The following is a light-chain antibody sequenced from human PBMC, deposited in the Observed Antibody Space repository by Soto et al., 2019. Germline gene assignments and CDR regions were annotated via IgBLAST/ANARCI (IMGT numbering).Light chain of an antibody. V-gene: IGKV1-39*01. Sequence: DIQMTQSPSSLSVSVGDRVTITCRASQSISSNLNWYQQKSWKAPNLLIYAASTLQNGVPSTFSGSGSGTDFTLTISSLQPEDFATYYCQQSFRFPLTFGQGTRLEIK. CDR2: AAS. CDR1: QSISSN. CDR3: QQSFRFPLT. J-gene: IGKJ5*01.